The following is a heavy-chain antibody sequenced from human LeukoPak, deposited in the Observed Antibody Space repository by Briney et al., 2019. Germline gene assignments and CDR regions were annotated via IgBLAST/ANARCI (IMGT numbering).Heavy chain of an antibody. CDR2: ISYDGSNK. Sequence: GGSLRLSCAASGFTFSSYGMHWVRQAPGKGLEWVAVISYDGSNKYYADSVKGRFTISRDNSKNTLYLQMNSLRAEDTAVYYCAKDASIAAAGIGWFDPWGQGTLVTVSS. J-gene: IGHJ5*02. CDR1: GFTFSSYG. V-gene: IGHV3-30*18. CDR3: AKDASIAAAGIGWFDP. D-gene: IGHD6-13*01.